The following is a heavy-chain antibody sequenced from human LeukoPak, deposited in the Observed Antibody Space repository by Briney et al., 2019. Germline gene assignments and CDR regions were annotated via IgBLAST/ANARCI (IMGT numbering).Heavy chain of an antibody. CDR2: ISTAGDT. J-gene: IGHJ5*02. Sequence: PGGSLRLSCAASGFTLSSYDMHWVRQVTGTGLEWVSTISTAGDTYYPGSVKGRFSISRENAKNSLYLQMNSLRAGDTAVYYCVRGDYYDSSGYPNWFDPWGQGTLVTVSS. V-gene: IGHV3-13*01. D-gene: IGHD3-22*01. CDR1: GFTLSSYD. CDR3: VRGDYYDSSGYPNWFDP.